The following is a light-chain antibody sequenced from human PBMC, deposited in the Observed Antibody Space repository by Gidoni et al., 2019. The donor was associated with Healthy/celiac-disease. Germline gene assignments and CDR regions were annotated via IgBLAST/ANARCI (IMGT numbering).Light chain of an antibody. V-gene: IGKV3-15*01. J-gene: IGKJ1*01. Sequence: EIVMTHSPATLSVSPGERATLSCRASQSVSSNLAWYQQKPGQAPRLLIYGASTRATGIPARFSGSRSGTEFTLTISSLQSEDFAVYYCHQYNNWPPWTFGQGTKVEIK. CDR1: QSVSSN. CDR2: GAS. CDR3: HQYNNWPPWT.